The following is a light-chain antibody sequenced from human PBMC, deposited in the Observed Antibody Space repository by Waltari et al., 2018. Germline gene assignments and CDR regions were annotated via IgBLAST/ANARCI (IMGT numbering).Light chain of an antibody. Sequence: QSALTQPASVSGSPGQSITISCTGTTSDVGRYNYVSWYQKHPGKTPKLIIYEINNRPSGVSNRFSASNSGNTASLTISGLQAEDEADYYCSSYTTTSTLVVFGGGTKLTVL. V-gene: IGLV2-14*01. CDR1: TSDVGRYNY. CDR2: EIN. J-gene: IGLJ3*02. CDR3: SSYTTTSTLVV.